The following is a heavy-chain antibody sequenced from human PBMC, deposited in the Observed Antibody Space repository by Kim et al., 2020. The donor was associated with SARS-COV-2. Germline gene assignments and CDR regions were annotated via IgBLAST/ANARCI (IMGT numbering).Heavy chain of an antibody. D-gene: IGHD5-18*01. CDR3: ARPRGADTAIGVDYSFDY. V-gene: IGHV3-33*01. CDR2: IWYDGSNK. CDR1: GFTFNIYG. J-gene: IGHJ4*02. Sequence: GGSLRRSCAASGFTFNIYGMHWVRQAPGKGLEWVAVIWYDGSNKYYADSVKGRFTISRDNSKNTLYLQMDSLRAEDTAVYYCARPRGADTAIGVDYSFDYWGQGTLVTVSS.